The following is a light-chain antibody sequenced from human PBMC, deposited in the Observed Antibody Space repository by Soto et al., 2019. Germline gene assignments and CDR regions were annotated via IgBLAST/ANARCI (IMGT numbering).Light chain of an antibody. CDR1: QTIRKY. J-gene: IGKJ5*01. V-gene: IGKV1-39*01. Sequence: DIQMTQSPSSLSASVGDSVTITCRASQTIRKYLNWYRQKAGKAPELLIHSASTLQTGVPSRFSGSGSGTDFALTINSLQPEDFATYYCQQSYTTPVTFGQGTRLEIK. CDR2: SAS. CDR3: QQSYTTPVT.